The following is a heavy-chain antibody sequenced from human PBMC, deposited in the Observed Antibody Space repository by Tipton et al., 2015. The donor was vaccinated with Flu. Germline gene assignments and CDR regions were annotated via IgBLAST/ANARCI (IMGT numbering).Heavy chain of an antibody. CDR2: IYYSGST. V-gene: IGHV4-61*05. D-gene: IGHD3-10*02. J-gene: IGHJ4*02. Sequence: TLSLTCTVSGGSISSSSYYWGWIRQPPEKGLEWIGYIYYSGSTNYNPSLKSRVTISVDTSKNQFSLKLSSVTAADTAVYYCARSPTMFDPAGQTFDYWGQGTLVTVSS. CDR1: GGSISSSSYY. CDR3: ARSPTMFDPAGQTFDY.